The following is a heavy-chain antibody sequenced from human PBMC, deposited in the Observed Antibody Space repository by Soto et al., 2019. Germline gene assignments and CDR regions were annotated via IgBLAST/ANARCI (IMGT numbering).Heavy chain of an antibody. CDR1: GGTFSSYS. V-gene: IGHV1-69*01. Sequence: QVQLVQSGAEVKKPGSSVKVSCKASGGTFSSYSINWVRQAPGQGLEWMGEIIPIFGTANYAQKFQGRVTITAVESTSTAYMELSSLRSEDTAVYYCARDGGRHSGGIDYWGQGTLVPVSS. J-gene: IGHJ4*02. CDR2: IIPIFGTA. D-gene: IGHD1-26*01. CDR3: ARDGGRHSGGIDY.